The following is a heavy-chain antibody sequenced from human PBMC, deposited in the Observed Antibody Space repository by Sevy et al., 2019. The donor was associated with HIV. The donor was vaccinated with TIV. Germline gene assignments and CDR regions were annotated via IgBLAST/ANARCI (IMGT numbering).Heavy chain of an antibody. CDR1: GYTLNQLS. V-gene: IGHV1-24*01. J-gene: IGHJ4*02. D-gene: IGHD3-22*01. CDR2: FDPEDGER. Sequence: ASVKVSCKVSGYTLNQLSMHWVRQAPGKGLEWMGSFDPEDGERFYAQKIQGRVTMTEDTSTDTAYMELSSLRSEDMAVYYCATTKDYYESSGCPFDYWGQGTLVTVSS. CDR3: ATTKDYYESSGCPFDY.